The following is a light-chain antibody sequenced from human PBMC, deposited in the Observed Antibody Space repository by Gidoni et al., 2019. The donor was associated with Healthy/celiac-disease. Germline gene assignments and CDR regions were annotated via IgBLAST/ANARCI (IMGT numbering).Light chain of an antibody. Sequence: QSALTQPASVSGSPGPSIPISCSGTSSDVGGYNYVSWYPQHPGKAPKLMIYDVSNRPSGVSNRFSGSKSGNTASLTISGLQAEDEADYYCSSYTSSSTLEVFGGGTKLTVL. CDR1: SSDVGGYNY. CDR3: SSYTSSSTLEV. CDR2: DVS. J-gene: IGLJ2*01. V-gene: IGLV2-14*03.